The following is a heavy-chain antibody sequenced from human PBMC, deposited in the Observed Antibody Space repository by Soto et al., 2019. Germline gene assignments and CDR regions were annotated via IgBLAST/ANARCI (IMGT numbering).Heavy chain of an antibody. V-gene: IGHV3-23*01. CDR3: ERNDRLYGVPVSLDS. CDR2: ITGDGYSA. Sequence: AGGSLRLSCSASVMPFSNFAMSWVCQAPGRGLEWVSVITGDGYSAYYADSVKGRFTISRDNSANTLYLQMEGLRAEDKAMYYCERNDRLYGVPVSLDSWGQGTLVTVYS. CDR1: VMPFSNFA. D-gene: IGHD2-2*01. J-gene: IGHJ4*02.